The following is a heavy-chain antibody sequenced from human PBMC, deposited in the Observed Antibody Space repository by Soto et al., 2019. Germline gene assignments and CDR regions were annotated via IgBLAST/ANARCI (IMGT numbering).Heavy chain of an antibody. CDR2: INYNGVYS. CDR3: ARKSNSDMSGYDYFDY. V-gene: IGHV3-21*06. Sequence: GGSLRLSCAASGFIFSSSDMTWVRQAPGKGLEYVSSINYNGVYSFYAEAAKGRFVIYRDNAKNSLFLQMNSLTAEDTAVYFCARKSNSDMSGYDYFDYWGQGTLVTVSS. D-gene: IGHD3-22*01. J-gene: IGHJ4*02. CDR1: GFIFSSSD.